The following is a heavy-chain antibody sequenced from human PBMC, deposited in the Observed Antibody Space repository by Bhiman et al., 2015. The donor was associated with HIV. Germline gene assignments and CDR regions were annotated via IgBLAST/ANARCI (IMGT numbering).Heavy chain of an antibody. CDR1: GFTFSSYW. CDR2: IKQDGSEK. J-gene: IGHJ4*02. CDR3: ARGIYGSGSYYIY. Sequence: EVQLVESGGGLVQPGGSLRLSCAASGFTFSSYWMSWVRQAPGKGLEWVANIKQDGSEKYYVDSVKGRFTISRDNAKNSLYLQMNSLRAEDTAVYYCARGIYGSGSYYIYWGQGTLVTVSS. D-gene: IGHD3-10*01. V-gene: IGHV3-7*05.